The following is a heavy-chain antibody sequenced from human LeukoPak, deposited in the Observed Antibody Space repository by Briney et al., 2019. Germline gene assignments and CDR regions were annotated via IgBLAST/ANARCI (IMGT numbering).Heavy chain of an antibody. CDR2: ISNDGYTQ. J-gene: IGHJ4*02. CDR3: SKDWGEYYYGSGSYYNSDGY. V-gene: IGHV3-30*18. D-gene: IGHD3-10*01. Sequence: RSLRLSCEASGFTFSTYGMHWVRQAPGRGLEWVAVISNDGYTQYYADSVKGRFTISRDNSKNALFLQMNSLRAGDTAVYYCSKDWGEYYYGSGSYYNSDGYWGQGTLVTVSS. CDR1: GFTFSTYG.